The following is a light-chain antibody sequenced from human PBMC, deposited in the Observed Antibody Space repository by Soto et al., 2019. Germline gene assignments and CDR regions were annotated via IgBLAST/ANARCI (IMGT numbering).Light chain of an antibody. CDR1: QSVGNY. CDR2: AAT. V-gene: IGKV1-39*01. Sequence: DIQMTQSPSSLSASVGDRVTITCRASQSVGNYLNWYQQKPGQAPNLVIYAATSLQSGVPTRFIGSGSGTDFTLTISSLQPEDFATYYCQQSYSPLSYTFVQGTKLELK. J-gene: IGKJ2*01. CDR3: QQSYSPLSYT.